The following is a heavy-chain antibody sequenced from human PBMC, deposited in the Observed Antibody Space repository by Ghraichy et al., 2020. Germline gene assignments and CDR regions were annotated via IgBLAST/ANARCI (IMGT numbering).Heavy chain of an antibody. Sequence: SETLSLTCAVSGGSINTNSWWTWVRQPPGKGLEWIGEIFHSGTTNYNPSLKSRVSMSVDKSKNQFSLRLNSVTAADTAIYYCASLFYDIVTESHIGLEYWGQGTLLPVSS. CDR3: ASLFYDIVTESHIGLEY. CDR1: GGSINTNSW. V-gene: IGHV4-4*02. D-gene: IGHD3-9*01. CDR2: IFHSGTT. J-gene: IGHJ4*02.